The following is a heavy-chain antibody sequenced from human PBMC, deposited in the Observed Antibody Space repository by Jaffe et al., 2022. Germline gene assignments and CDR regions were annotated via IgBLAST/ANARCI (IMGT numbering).Heavy chain of an antibody. CDR3: ARERLGWFNWFDP. CDR1: GFTFSSYE. D-gene: IGHD6-19*01. CDR2: ISSSGSTI. Sequence: EVQLVESGGGLVQPGGSLRLSCAASGFTFSSYEMNWVRQAPGKGLEWVSYISSSGSTIYYADSVKGRFTISRDNAKNSLYLQMNSLRAEDTAVYYCARERLGWFNWFDPWGQGTLVTVSS. J-gene: IGHJ5*02. V-gene: IGHV3-48*03.